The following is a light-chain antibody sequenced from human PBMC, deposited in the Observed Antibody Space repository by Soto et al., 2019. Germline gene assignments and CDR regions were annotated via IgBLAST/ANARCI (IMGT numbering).Light chain of an antibody. CDR1: QTISSW. V-gene: IGKV1-5*03. CDR3: QHYNSYSEA. CDR2: KAS. J-gene: IGKJ1*01. Sequence: IHMTLSPSTLSGSVGYRVTITCRASQTISSWLAWYQQKTGKAPKLLIYKASTLKSGVPSRFSGSGSGTEFTLTISSLQPDDFATYYCQHYNSYSEAFGQGTKVDI.